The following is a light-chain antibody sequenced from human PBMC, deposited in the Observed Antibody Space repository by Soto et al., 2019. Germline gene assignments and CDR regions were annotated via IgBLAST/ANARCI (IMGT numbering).Light chain of an antibody. CDR1: ESIYSW. Sequence: IQMTQSPSTLSASVGDTVTITCRASESIYSWLAGYKQIPGKAPQLLIYKTSTLQGGVSSRFSRSGSGAEYTLTISTLQPDDFATYFCQEYNTNSLTFGQGTRV. CDR2: KTS. V-gene: IGKV1-5*03. CDR3: QEYNTNSLT. J-gene: IGKJ1*01.